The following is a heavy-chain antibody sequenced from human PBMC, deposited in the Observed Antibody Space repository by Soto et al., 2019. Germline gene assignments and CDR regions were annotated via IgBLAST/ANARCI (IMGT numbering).Heavy chain of an antibody. CDR1: GFTFSSYW. D-gene: IGHD2-21*02. Sequence: EVQLVESGGGLVQPGGSLRLSCAASGFTFSSYWMSWVRQAPGKGLEWVANIKGDGSGTYYVDSMWGRFTISRDNAKNSLYLQMNTLRAEDTAVYFCAREDTVATLRFWGQGTLVTVSS. J-gene: IGHJ4*02. V-gene: IGHV3-7*03. CDR2: IKGDGSGT. CDR3: AREDTVATLRF.